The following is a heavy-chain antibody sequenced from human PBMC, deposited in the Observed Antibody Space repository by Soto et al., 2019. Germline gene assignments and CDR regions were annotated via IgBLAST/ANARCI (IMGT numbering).Heavy chain of an antibody. V-gene: IGHV3-9*01. CDR2: ISWNSGSI. CDR3: VKSVPPLGIAARSYFDY. CDR1: GFTFDDYA. J-gene: IGHJ4*02. Sequence: EVQLVESGGGLVQPGRSLRLSCAASGFTFDDYAMHWVRQAPGKGLEWVSGISWNSGSIGYADSVKGRFTISRDNAKNSLYLQMNSLRAEDTALYYCVKSVPPLGIAARSYFDYWGQGTLVTVSS. D-gene: IGHD6-6*01.